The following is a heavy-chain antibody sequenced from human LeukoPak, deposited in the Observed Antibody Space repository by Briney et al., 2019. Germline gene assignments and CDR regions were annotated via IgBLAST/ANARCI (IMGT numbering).Heavy chain of an antibody. CDR2: IIPIFGTA. D-gene: IGHD1-26*01. Sequence: SVKVSCKASGGTFSSYAISWVRQAPGQGLEWMGRIIPIFGTANYAQEFQGRVTITADESTSTAYMELSSLRSEDTAVYYCARVSSGSYHFDYWGQGTLVTVSS. CDR3: ARVSSGSYHFDY. V-gene: IGHV1-69*13. CDR1: GGTFSSYA. J-gene: IGHJ4*02.